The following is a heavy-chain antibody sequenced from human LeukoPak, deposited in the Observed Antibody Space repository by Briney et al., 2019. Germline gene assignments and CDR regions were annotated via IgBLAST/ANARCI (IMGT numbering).Heavy chain of an antibody. J-gene: IGHJ4*02. CDR1: GFTFSGFA. CDR2: ISYDGTNK. Sequence: GGSLRLSCAASGFTFSGFAMHWVRQAPGKGLEWVTVISYDGTNKYYADSVKGRFTISRDNSKNTLYLQMNSLRAEDTAVYYCAREAVTRNYFDYWGQGTLVTVSS. V-gene: IGHV3-30*14. D-gene: IGHD4-17*01. CDR3: AREAVTRNYFDY.